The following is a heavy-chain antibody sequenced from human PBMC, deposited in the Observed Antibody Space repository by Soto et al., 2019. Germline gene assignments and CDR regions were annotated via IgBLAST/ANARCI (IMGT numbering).Heavy chain of an antibody. Sequence: QVQLVESGGGVVQPGRSLRLSCAASGFTFSSYAMHWVRQAPGKGLEWVAVISYDGSNKYYADSVKGRFTISRDNSKNTLYLQMNSLRAEDTAVYYCARGYYDSSGYYYYAYYYGMDVWGQGTTVTVSS. D-gene: IGHD3-22*01. V-gene: IGHV3-30-3*01. J-gene: IGHJ6*02. CDR2: ISYDGSNK. CDR3: ARGYYDSSGYYYYAYYYGMDV. CDR1: GFTFSSYA.